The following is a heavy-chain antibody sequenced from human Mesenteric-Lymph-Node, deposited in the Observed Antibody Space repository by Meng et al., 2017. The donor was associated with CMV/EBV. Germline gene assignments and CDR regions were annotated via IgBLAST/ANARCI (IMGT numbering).Heavy chain of an antibody. V-gene: IGHV5-51*01. CDR2: IYPGDSET. CDR3: ARARTTLDAFDI. CDR1: GYSFTSYW. J-gene: IGHJ3*02. D-gene: IGHD1-14*01. Sequence: GESLKISCKGSGYSFTSYWIGWVRQMPGKGLEWMGIIYPGDSETIYSPSFQGQVTISAGRSISTTYLQWSSLKASDTAMYYCARARTTLDAFDIWGQGTMVTVSS.